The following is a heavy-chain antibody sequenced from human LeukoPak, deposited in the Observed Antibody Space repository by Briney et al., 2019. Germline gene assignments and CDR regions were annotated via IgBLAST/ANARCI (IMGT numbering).Heavy chain of an antibody. CDR1: GGTFSSYA. J-gene: IGHJ4*02. D-gene: IGHD3-3*01. CDR3: ASFLGTRVVGVFDY. CDR2: IIPILGIA. V-gene: IGHV1-69*04. Sequence: ASVRVSCKASGGTFSSYAISWVRQAPGQGLEWMGRIIPILGIANYAQKFQGRVTITADKSTSTAYMELSSLSSEDTAVYYCASFLGTRVVGVFDYWGQGTLVTVSS.